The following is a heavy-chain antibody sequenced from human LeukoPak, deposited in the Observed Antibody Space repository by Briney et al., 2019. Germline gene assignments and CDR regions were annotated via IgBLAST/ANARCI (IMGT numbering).Heavy chain of an antibody. V-gene: IGHV3-23*01. Sequence: PGGTLRLSCAASGFTFSSYAMSWVRQAPGKGLEWVSAISGSGGSTYYADSVKGRFTISRDNSKNTLYLQMNSLRAEDTAVYYCANTVDYDFWSGYSYYFDYWGQRTLVTVSS. J-gene: IGHJ4*02. CDR1: GFTFSSYA. CDR3: ANTVDYDFWSGYSYYFDY. D-gene: IGHD3-3*01. CDR2: ISGSGGST.